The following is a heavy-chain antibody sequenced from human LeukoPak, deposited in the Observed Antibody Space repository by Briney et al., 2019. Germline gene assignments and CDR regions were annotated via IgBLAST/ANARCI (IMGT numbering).Heavy chain of an antibody. CDR2: ISYDGSNT. CDR1: GFTFSNYG. Sequence: GGSLRLSCAASGFTFSNYGMHWVRQAPGKGLEWVAVISYDGSNTFYADSVKGRFTISRDNSKNTLYLQVNSLRAEDTAVYYCAKDPHSSGWYFTAFDYWGQGTLVTVSS. J-gene: IGHJ4*02. CDR3: AKDPHSSGWYFTAFDY. V-gene: IGHV3-30*18. D-gene: IGHD6-19*01.